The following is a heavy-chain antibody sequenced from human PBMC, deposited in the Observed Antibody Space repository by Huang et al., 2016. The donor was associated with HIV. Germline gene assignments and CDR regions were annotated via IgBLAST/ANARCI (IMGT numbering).Heavy chain of an antibody. CDR3: ARPRMTATSSDSTWSFFDS. CDR1: GGSLSDYY. D-gene: IGHD2-21*02. J-gene: IGHJ4*02. V-gene: IGHV4-34*02. CDR2: VNHRGLS. Sequence: QVQLQQWGAGLLKPSGVLSLKCAVYGGSLSDYYWTWIRQSAGKGLEWIGDVNHRGLSTYNPSLRSRFSMSVDMSKNQFSLNLTSLTVADTAVYYCARPRMTATSSDSTWSFFDSWGQGTLVIVSS.